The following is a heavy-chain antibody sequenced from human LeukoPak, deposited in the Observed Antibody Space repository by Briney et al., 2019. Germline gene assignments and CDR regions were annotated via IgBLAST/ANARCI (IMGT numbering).Heavy chain of an antibody. CDR2: IYYRGSA. CDR1: GDSINSYY. J-gene: IGHJ5*01. D-gene: IGHD4-11*01. Sequence: SETLSLTCTVSGDSINSYYWSWIRQPPGKGLEWLGYIYYRGSANYNPSLKSRVTISIDTSKNQFSLKLTSVTAADAAVYYCARLLHDWFDSWGQGTLVTVSS. V-gene: IGHV4-59*08. CDR3: ARLLHDWFDS.